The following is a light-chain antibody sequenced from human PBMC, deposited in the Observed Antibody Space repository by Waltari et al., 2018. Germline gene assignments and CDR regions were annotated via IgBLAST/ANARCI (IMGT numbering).Light chain of an antibody. V-gene: IGLV3-1*01. CDR1: QFGDKY. CDR3: QAWDSSTFYV. Sequence: SYELTQPPSVSVSPGQTASITCSGDQFGDKYARWYPQKPGQSPVLVIYEDSQRPSGIPERFSGSNSGNTATLTISGTQAMDEADYYCQAWDSSTFYVFGTGTKVTVL. CDR2: EDS. J-gene: IGLJ1*01.